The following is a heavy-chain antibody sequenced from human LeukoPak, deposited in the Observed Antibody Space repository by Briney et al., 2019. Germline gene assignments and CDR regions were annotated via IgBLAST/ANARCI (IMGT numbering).Heavy chain of an antibody. J-gene: IGHJ4*02. CDR3: ARDEPSYYDFWSGYYTGVCDY. CDR2: INTNTGNP. Sequence: ASVKVSCKASGYTFTSYGISWVRQAPGQGLEWMGWINTNTGNPTYAQGFTGRFVFSLDTSVSTAYLQISSLKAEDTAVYYCARDEPSYYDFWSGYYTGVCDYWGQGTLVTVSS. D-gene: IGHD3-3*01. CDR1: GYTFTSYG. V-gene: IGHV7-4-1*02.